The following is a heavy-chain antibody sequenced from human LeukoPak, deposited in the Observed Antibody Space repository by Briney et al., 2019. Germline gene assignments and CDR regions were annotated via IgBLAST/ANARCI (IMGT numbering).Heavy chain of an antibody. CDR1: GFTFSSYA. CDR2: ISGSGGST. CDR3: AKDRTYYYDSSGYYVY. J-gene: IGHJ4*02. V-gene: IGHV3-23*01. D-gene: IGHD3-22*01. Sequence: GGSLRLSCAASGFTFSSYAMGWVRQAPGKGLEWVSAISGSGGSTYYADSVKGRFTISRDNSKNTLYLQMNSLRAEDTAVYYCAKDRTYYYDSSGYYVYWGQGTLVTVSS.